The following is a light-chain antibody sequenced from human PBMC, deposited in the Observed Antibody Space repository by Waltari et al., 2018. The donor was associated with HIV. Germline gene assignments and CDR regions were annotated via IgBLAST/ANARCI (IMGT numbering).Light chain of an antibody. CDR3: AAWDDNMNGWV. CDR1: RSNIASNT. Sequence: QSVLTQPPSASGTPGQRVTISCSGSRSNIASNTVNWYQQRPGTAPKLLIYSNNRRPSGIPDRFSGSKSGTSASLAISGLQSEDEADYYCAAWDDNMNGWVFGGGTKLTVL. V-gene: IGLV1-44*01. J-gene: IGLJ3*02. CDR2: SNN.